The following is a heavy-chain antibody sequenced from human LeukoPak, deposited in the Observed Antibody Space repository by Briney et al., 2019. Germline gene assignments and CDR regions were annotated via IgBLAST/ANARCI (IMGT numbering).Heavy chain of an antibody. V-gene: IGHV1-18*01. J-gene: IGHJ4*02. Sequence: ASVKVSCKASGYTFPIYVISWVRQAPGQGLEWMGWISAYNGNTNYAQKLQGRVTMTTDTSTSTAYMELRSLRSDDTAVYYCARLAYSYGYYFDYWGQGTLVAVSS. D-gene: IGHD5-18*01. CDR3: ARLAYSYGYYFDY. CDR1: GYTFPIYV. CDR2: ISAYNGNT.